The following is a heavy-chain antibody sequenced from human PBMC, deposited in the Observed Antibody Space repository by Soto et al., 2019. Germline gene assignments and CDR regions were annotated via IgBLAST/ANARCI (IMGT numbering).Heavy chain of an antibody. CDR1: GFTFSSYA. CDR3: AATDIRFLETDQPTQVVGRAGWFDP. V-gene: IGHV3-23*01. Sequence: GGSLRLSCAASGFTFSSYAMSWVRQAPGKGLEWVSAISGSGGSTYYADSVKGRFTISRDNSKNTLYLQMNSLRAEDTAVYYCAATDIRFLETDQPTQVVGRAGWFDPGGQGTLVTVSS. J-gene: IGHJ5*02. D-gene: IGHD3-3*01. CDR2: ISGSGGST.